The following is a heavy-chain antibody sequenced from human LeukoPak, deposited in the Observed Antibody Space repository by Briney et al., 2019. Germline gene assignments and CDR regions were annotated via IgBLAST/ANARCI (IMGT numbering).Heavy chain of an antibody. D-gene: IGHD1-1*01. CDR1: GGAISSYY. V-gene: IGHV4-59*01. J-gene: IGHJ6*02. Sequence: SETLSLTCTVSGGAISSYYWSWIRQPPGKGLEWIGYIYYSGSTNYNPSLKSRVTISVDTSKNQFSLKLSSVTAADTVVYYCARDNWNDAHYGMDVWGQGTTVTVSS. CDR3: ARDNWNDAHYGMDV. CDR2: IYYSGST.